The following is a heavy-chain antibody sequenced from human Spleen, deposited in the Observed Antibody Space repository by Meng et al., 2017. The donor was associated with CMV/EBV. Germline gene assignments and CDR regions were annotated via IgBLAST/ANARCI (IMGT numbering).Heavy chain of an antibody. V-gene: IGHV1-69*04. CDR3: ARGWYQLLFRYYGMDV. CDR1: GDTFSSYV. Sequence: SVKVSCKASGDTFSSYVISWVRQAPGQGLEWMGKIIPIFNISNYAQNFQGRATITADTSTNTAYMDLSSLRSEDTAVYYCARGWYQLLFRYYGMDVWGQGTTVTVSS. J-gene: IGHJ6*02. CDR2: IIPIFNIS. D-gene: IGHD2-2*01.